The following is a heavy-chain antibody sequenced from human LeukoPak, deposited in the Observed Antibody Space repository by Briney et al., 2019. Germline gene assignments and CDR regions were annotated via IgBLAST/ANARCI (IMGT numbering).Heavy chain of an antibody. Sequence: GGSLRLSCAASGFTFSSYWMSWVRQAPGKGLEWVANIKQDGSEKYYVDSVKGRFTISRDNAKNSLYLQMNSLRAEDTAVCYCARDYSSSWYYFDYWGQGTLVTVSS. D-gene: IGHD6-13*01. CDR2: IKQDGSEK. CDR1: GFTFSSYW. V-gene: IGHV3-7*01. J-gene: IGHJ4*02. CDR3: ARDYSSSWYYFDY.